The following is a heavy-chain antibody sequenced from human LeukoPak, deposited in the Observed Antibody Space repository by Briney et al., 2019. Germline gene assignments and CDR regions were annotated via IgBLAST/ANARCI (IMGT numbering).Heavy chain of an antibody. CDR3: AREGASDI. CDR2: IYYSGST. J-gene: IGHJ3*02. CDR1: GGSISSSSYY. Sequence: SETLSLTCTVSGGSISSSSYYWGWIRQPPGKGLEWIGSIYYSGSTYYNPSLKSRVTISVDTSKNQFSLKLSSVTAADTAVYYCAREGASDIWGQGTMVTVSS. V-gene: IGHV4-39*07.